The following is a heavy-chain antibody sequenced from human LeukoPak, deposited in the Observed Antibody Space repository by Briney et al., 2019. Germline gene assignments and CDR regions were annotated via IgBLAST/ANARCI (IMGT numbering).Heavy chain of an antibody. Sequence: GGSLRLSCAASGFTFSSYSMNWVRQAPGKGLEWVSSISSSSSYIYYADSVKGRFTISRDNAKNSLYLQMNSLRAEDTAVYYCARDDSNGVTTDRYYYYGMDVWGQGTTVTASS. J-gene: IGHJ6*02. CDR2: ISSSSSYI. D-gene: IGHD2-21*02. V-gene: IGHV3-21*01. CDR3: ARDDSNGVTTDRYYYYGMDV. CDR1: GFTFSSYS.